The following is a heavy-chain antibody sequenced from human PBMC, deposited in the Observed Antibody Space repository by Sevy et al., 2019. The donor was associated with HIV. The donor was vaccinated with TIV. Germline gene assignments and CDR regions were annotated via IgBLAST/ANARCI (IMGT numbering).Heavy chain of an antibody. V-gene: IGHV3-21*01. CDR3: ARGLSSGWYHPPSGY. J-gene: IGHJ4*02. CDR2: ISSSSSYI. Sequence: GGSLRLSCAASGFTFSSYSMNWVRQAPGKGLEWVSSISSSSSYIYYADSVKGRFTISRDNAKNSLYLQMNSLRAEDTAVYYCARGLSSGWYHPPSGYWGQGTLVTVSS. CDR1: GFTFSSYS. D-gene: IGHD6-19*01.